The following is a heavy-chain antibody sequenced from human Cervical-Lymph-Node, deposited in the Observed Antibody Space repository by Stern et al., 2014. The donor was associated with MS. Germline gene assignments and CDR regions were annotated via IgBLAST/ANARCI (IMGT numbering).Heavy chain of an antibody. CDR1: GGSISSYY. J-gene: IGHJ2*01. D-gene: IGHD3/OR15-3a*01. V-gene: IGHV4-59*01. Sequence: QVQLQESGPGLVKPSETLSLTCTVSGGSISSYYWSWIRQPPGKGLEWIGYIYYSGSTNYNPSLKSRVTISVDTSKNQFSLKLSSVTAADTAVYYCARDRTGYWYFDLWGRGTLVTVSS. CDR3: ARDRTGYWYFDL. CDR2: IYYSGST.